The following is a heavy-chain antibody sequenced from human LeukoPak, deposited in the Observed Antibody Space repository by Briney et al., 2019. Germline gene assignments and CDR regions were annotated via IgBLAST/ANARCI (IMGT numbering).Heavy chain of an antibody. CDR2: ISSSGSTI. CDR1: GFTFSSYE. J-gene: IGHJ4*02. D-gene: IGHD3-3*01. CDR3: AGGDYDFWSGYKGGFDY. Sequence: GGSLRLSCAASGFTFSSYEMNWVRQAPGKGLEWVSYISSSGSTIYYADSVKGRFTISRDNAKNSLCLQMNSLRAEDTAVYYCAGGDYDFWSGYKGGFDYWGQGTLVTVSS. V-gene: IGHV3-48*03.